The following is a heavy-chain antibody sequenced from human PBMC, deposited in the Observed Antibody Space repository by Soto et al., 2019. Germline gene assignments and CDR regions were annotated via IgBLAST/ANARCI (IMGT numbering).Heavy chain of an antibody. J-gene: IGHJ4*02. D-gene: IGHD4-17*01. Sequence: EVQLVESGGGLVQAGGSLKLYCAASGVTFSGSAMHWVRQASGKGLEWVGRIRSKANCYATAYAASVKGRFTISRDDSKTTAYLQMNSLQTEDTAVYYCTRRPRDYVSYWGQGTLVTVSS. V-gene: IGHV3-73*02. CDR3: TRRPRDYVSY. CDR2: IRSKANCYAT. CDR1: GVTFSGSA.